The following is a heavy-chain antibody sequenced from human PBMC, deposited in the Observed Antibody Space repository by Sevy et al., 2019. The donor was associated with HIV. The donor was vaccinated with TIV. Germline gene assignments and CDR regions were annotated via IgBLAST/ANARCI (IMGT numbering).Heavy chain of an antibody. Sequence: SQTLSLTCDISGDSVTSSNAAWNWIRQSPSRGLEWLGKTYFRSKWFHDYADSVKSRITINPDTSKNQFSLQLKSVTPEDTAVYYCAREILSRGIRGVIGTWGQGPLVTVSS. J-gene: IGHJ5*02. CDR3: AREILSRGIRGVIGT. D-gene: IGHD3-10*01. CDR1: GDSVTSSNAA. V-gene: IGHV6-1*01. CDR2: TYFRSKWFH.